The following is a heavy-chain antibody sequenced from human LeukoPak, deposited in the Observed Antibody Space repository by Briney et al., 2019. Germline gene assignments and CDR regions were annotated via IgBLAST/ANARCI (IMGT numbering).Heavy chain of an antibody. CDR3: SKIQVVQYQPRYFFDY. Sequence: PGGSLRLSCAASGYTFSSYAMSWVRQAPGKGLEWVSAISDSAGSTYYAYSVKGRFTISRDNSKNTLYLQMNVPRAEDTAVFYCSKIQVVQYQPRYFFDYWGQGTVVSVFS. D-gene: IGHD6-13*01. J-gene: IGHJ4*02. CDR1: GYTFSSYA. V-gene: IGHV3-23*01. CDR2: ISDSAGST.